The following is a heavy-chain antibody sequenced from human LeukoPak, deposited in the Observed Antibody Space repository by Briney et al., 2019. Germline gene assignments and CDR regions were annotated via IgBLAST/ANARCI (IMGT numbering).Heavy chain of an antibody. CDR3: ARDHYYDSSGYYGPIDY. CDR2: INPSGGST. V-gene: IGHV1-46*01. J-gene: IGHJ4*02. D-gene: IGHD3-22*01. Sequence: ASVKVSCKASGYTFTSYYMHWVRQAPGQGLEWMGIINPSGGSTSYAQKFQGRVTMTRDTSTSTVYMELSSLRSEDTAVYYCARDHYYDSSGYYGPIDYWGQGTLVTVSS. CDR1: GYTFTSYY.